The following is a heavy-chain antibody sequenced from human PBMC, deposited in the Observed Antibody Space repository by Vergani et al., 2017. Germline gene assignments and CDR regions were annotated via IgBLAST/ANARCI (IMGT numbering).Heavy chain of an antibody. CDR1: GFTFSSYS. J-gene: IGHJ6*02. Sequence: EVQLVESGGGLVQRGGSLRLSCAASGFTFSSYSMNWVRQAPGKGLEWVSSISSSGSYIHYSDSLKGRFTISRDNAKSSLYLQMNSLRAEDTGVYYCAKDPSGYQLLCNCYYYYGMDAWGQGTTVTVSS. CDR2: ISSSGSYI. D-gene: IGHD2-2*01. CDR3: AKDPSGYQLLCNCYYYYGMDA. V-gene: IGHV3-21*01.